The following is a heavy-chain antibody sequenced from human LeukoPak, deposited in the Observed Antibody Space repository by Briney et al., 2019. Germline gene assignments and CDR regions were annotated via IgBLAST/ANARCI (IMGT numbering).Heavy chain of an antibody. V-gene: IGHV3-64*01. CDR3: ARGMTGYYYYYYMDV. J-gene: IGHJ6*03. D-gene: IGHD1-20*01. Sequence: GGSLRLSCAASGFTFSSYGMHWVRQAPGKGLEYVSAISSNGGSTYYANSVKGRFTISRDNSKNTLYLQMDSLRAEDMAVYYCARGMTGYYYYYYMDVWGKGTTVTISS. CDR1: GFTFSSYG. CDR2: ISSNGGST.